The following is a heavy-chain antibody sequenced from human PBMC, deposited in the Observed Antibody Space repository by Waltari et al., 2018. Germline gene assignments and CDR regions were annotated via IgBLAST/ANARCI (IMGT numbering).Heavy chain of an antibody. V-gene: IGHV4-59*08. Sequence: HVQLQESGPGLVKPSETLSLTCSVSGDFPSTDHWPWIRQAPGKGLEWIAYLRNTGATKCTPSLESRVTVSAVTSKKQFSLRLTSVTAADTAVYYCARLPTKYYDSLGWGFFDQWGQGILVTVSS. D-gene: IGHD3-22*01. CDR2: LRNTGAT. J-gene: IGHJ4*02. CDR3: ARLPTKYYDSLGWGFFDQ. CDR1: GDFPSTDH.